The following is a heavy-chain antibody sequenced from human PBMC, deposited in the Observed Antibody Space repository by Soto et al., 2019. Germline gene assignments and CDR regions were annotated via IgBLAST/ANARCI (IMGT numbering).Heavy chain of an antibody. J-gene: IGHJ4*02. Sequence: EVQLEESGGALVQPGRSLRLSCAGSGFTFDDYAMHWVRQVLGKGLEWVSSISWNSGNIGYADSVKGRFTASRDNSKNSLYLQMNRLRPEDTALYYCVRSKGGYSYGTPFDYWGQGTLVTFSS. CDR3: VRSKGGYSYGTPFDY. CDR1: GFTFDDYA. D-gene: IGHD5-18*01. V-gene: IGHV3-9*01. CDR2: ISWNSGNI.